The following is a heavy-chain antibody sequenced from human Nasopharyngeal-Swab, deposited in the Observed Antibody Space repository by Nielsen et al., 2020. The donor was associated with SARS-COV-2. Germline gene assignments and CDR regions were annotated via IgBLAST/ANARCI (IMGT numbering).Heavy chain of an antibody. J-gene: IGHJ4*02. CDR3: ARGLGYYYGSGSYVLDY. D-gene: IGHD3-10*01. CDR1: GGSFSGYY. Sequence: LSLTCAVYGGSFSGYYWSWIRQAPGKGLEWVSYISSSGSTIYYADSVKGRFTISRDNAKNSLYLQMNSLRAEDTAVYYCARGLGYYYGSGSYVLDYWGQGTLVTVSS. CDR2: ISSSGSTI. V-gene: IGHV3-11*04.